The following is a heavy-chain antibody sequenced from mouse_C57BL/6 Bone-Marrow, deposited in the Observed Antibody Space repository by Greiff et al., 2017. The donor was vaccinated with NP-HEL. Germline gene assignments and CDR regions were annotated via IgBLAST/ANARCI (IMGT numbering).Heavy chain of an antibody. CDR1: GFTFSDYY. CDR3: GRPNKGGYFDY. CDR2: ISNGGGRT. Sequence: EVKLVESGGGLVQPGGSLKLSCAASGFTFSDYYMYWVRQTPEKRLEWVAYISNGGGRTYYPDTVKGRFTISRDNAKNTLYLQMSRLKSEDTAMYYCGRPNKGGYFDYWGQGTTLTVSS. J-gene: IGHJ2*01. V-gene: IGHV5-12*01.